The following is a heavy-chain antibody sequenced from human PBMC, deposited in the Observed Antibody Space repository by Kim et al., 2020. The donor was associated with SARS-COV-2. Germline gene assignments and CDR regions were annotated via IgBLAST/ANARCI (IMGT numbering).Heavy chain of an antibody. Sequence: GGSLRLSCAASGFTLDDYAMHWVRQAPGKGLEWVSGISWSSGTIDYADSLKGRFTISRDNAKNSLYLQMNSLRAEDTAFYYCAKGRIAAVVTALDYWGQGTLVTVSS. V-gene: IGHV3-9*01. CDR1: GFTLDDYA. CDR2: ISWSSGTI. D-gene: IGHD6-13*01. J-gene: IGHJ4*02. CDR3: AKGRIAAVVTALDY.